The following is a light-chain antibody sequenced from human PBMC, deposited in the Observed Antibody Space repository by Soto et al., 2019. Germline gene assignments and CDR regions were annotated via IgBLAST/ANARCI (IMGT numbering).Light chain of an antibody. CDR2: LGS. Sequence: DIVVTQSPLTLPVTPGETSSISCRSSQRLLHSNGYNYLDWYLQKPGQSPQLLIYLGSNRASGVPDRFSGSGSGTDFTLTISSLQPEDFATYYCQQSYSTPWTFGQGTKVDI. CDR1: QRLLHSNGYNY. J-gene: IGKJ1*01. CDR3: QQSYSTPWT. V-gene: IGKV2-28*01.